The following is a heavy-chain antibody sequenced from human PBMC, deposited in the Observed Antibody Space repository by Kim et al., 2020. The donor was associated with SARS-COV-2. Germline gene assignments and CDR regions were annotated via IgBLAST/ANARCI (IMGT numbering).Heavy chain of an antibody. V-gene: IGHV3-30-3*01. CDR1: GFTFSSYA. Sequence: GGSLRLSCAASGFTFSSYAMHWVRQAPGKGLEWAAVISYDGSNKYYADSVKGRFTISRDNSKNTLYLQMNSLRAEDTAVYYCARDPYYDSSGDDAFDIWG. J-gene: IGHJ3*02. D-gene: IGHD3-22*01. CDR2: ISYDGSNK. CDR3: ARDPYYDSSGDDAFDI.